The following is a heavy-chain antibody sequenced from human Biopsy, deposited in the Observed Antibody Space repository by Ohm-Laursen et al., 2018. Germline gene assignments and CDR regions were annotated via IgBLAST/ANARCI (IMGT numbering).Heavy chain of an antibody. CDR1: DKSINKYY. CDR2: ILFSGDT. CDR3: ALGGGSYVNFDY. D-gene: IGHD1-26*01. Sequence: SETLSLTWTVTDKSINKYYWSWLRQPAGKGLEYVGRILFSGDTNPDYNPSLKSRVTMSVDTSKNQFSLRLSPVTAADTAVYYCALGGGSYVNFDYWGQGILVTVSS. V-gene: IGHV4-4*07. J-gene: IGHJ4*02.